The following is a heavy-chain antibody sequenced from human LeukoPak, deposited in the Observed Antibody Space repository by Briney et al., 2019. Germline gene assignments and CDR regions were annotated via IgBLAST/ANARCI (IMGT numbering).Heavy chain of an antibody. J-gene: IGHJ4*02. CDR2: ISGSGGST. D-gene: IGHD5-12*01. Sequence: GGCLRLSCAASGFTFSSYAMSWVRQAPGKGLEWVSAISGSGGSTYYADSVKGQFTISRDNSKNTLYLQMNSLRAEDTAVYYCPNDPRGWLNYYFDCWGQGTLVTVSS. CDR1: GFTFSSYA. CDR3: PNDPRGWLNYYFDC. V-gene: IGHV3-23*01.